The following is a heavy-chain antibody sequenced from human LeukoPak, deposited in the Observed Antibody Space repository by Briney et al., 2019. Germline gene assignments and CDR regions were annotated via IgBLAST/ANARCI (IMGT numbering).Heavy chain of an antibody. CDR3: ATGSKGLRFNYYFDY. CDR1: GYTLTGYY. CDR2: INPDSGGT. J-gene: IGHJ4*02. D-gene: IGHD5-12*01. V-gene: IGHV1-2*02. Sequence: ASVKVSCEASGYTLTGYYMHWVRQAPGQGLEWMGWINPDSGGTKYAQKFQGRVTMTRDTSISTAYMELSRLRSDDTAVYYCATGSKGLRFNYYFDYWGQGTLVTVSS.